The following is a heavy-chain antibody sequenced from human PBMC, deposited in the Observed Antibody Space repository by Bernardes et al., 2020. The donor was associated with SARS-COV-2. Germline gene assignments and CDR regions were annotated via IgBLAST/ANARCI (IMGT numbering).Heavy chain of an antibody. CDR1: GFTFSSYA. CDR3: ARGGMGWELLTWFDP. Sequence: GGSLRLSCAASGFTFSSYAMSWVRQAPGKGLEWVSAISGSGGSTYYADSVKGRFTISRDSSKSTLYLQMNSLRAEDTAIYYCARGGMGWELLTWFDPWGQGTLVTV. D-gene: IGHD1-26*01. CDR2: ISGSGGST. J-gene: IGHJ5*02. V-gene: IGHV3-23*01.